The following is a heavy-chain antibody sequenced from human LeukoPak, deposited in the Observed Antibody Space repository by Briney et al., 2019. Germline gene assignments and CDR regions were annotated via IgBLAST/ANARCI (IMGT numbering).Heavy chain of an antibody. V-gene: IGHV1-69-2*01. J-gene: IGHJ4*02. CDR3: ATVARSFYYFDY. Sequence: ASVRVSCKVSGYTFTDYYMHWVQQAPGKGLEWMGLVDPEDGETIYAEKFQGRVTITADTSTDTAYMELSSLRSEDTAVYYCATVARSFYYFDYWGQGTLVTVSS. CDR2: VDPEDGET. CDR1: GYTFTDYY. D-gene: IGHD3-16*02.